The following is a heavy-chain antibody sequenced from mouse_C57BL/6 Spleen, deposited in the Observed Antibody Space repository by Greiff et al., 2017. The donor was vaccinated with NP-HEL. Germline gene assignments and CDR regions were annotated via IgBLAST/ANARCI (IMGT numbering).Heavy chain of an antibody. Sequence: EVKVVESEGGLVQPGSSMKLSCTASGFTFSDYYMAWVRQVPEKGLEWVANINYDGSSTYYLDSLKSRFIISRDNAKNILYLQMSSLKSEDTATYYCARGDYYGSSYDLSYAMDYWGQGTSVTVSS. J-gene: IGHJ4*01. CDR3: ARGDYYGSSYDLSYAMDY. V-gene: IGHV5-16*01. CDR2: INYDGSST. D-gene: IGHD1-1*01. CDR1: GFTFSDYY.